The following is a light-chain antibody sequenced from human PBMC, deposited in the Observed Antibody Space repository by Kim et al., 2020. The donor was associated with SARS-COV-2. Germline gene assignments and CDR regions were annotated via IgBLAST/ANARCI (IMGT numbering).Light chain of an antibody. CDR3: CSYAGSYTWV. J-gene: IGLJ3*02. Sequence: QSALTQPRSVSGSPGQSVTISCTGTSSDVAGYNYVSWYQQHPGKVPKLMIYDVSQRPSGVPDRFSGSKSDNTASLTISGLQAADEADYYCCSYAGSYTWVFGGGTKLTVL. V-gene: IGLV2-11*01. CDR1: SSDVAGYNY. CDR2: DVS.